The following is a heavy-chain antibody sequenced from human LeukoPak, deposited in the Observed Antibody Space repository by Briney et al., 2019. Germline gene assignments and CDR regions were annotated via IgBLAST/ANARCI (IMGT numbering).Heavy chain of an antibody. CDR3: ARSDFWSGYCDY. J-gene: IGHJ4*02. CDR1: GGSISSGSYY. V-gene: IGHV4-61*02. Sequence: SQTLSLTCTVSGGSISSGSYYWSWIRQPAGKGLEWIGGIYTSWSTNYNPSLKSRVTMSVDTSKNQFSLKLSSVTAADTAVYYCARSDFWSGYCDYWGQGTLVTVSS. D-gene: IGHD3-3*01. CDR2: IYTSWST.